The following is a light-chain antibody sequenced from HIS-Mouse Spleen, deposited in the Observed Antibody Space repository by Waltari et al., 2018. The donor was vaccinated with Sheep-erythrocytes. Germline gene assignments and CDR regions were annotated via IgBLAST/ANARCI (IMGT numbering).Light chain of an antibody. Sequence: EIVLTQSPATLSLSPGERATLCCRASQRVRSYLAWYQHKPGQAPRLLIYAATNSAPGIPARFSGCGSGTDFTLTISSLEADDFAVYYCQQRRNWYTFGQGTKLEIK. CDR3: QQRRNWYT. J-gene: IGKJ2*01. CDR1: QRVRSY. V-gene: IGKV3-11*01. CDR2: AAT.